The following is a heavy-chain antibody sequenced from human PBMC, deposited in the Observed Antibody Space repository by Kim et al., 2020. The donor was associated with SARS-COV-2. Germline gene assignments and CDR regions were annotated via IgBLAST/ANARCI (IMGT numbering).Heavy chain of an antibody. CDR3: ARGALGVGATDY. D-gene: IGHD1-26*01. V-gene: IGHV4-30-2*04. J-gene: IGHJ4*02. Sequence: YYNPSLKSRVTISVDTSKNQFSLKLGSVTAADTAVYYCARGALGVGATDYWGQGTLVTVSS.